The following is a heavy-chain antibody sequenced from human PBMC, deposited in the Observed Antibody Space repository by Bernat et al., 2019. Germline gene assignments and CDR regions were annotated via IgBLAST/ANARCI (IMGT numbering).Heavy chain of an antibody. V-gene: IGHV3-48*03. D-gene: IGHD3-16*01. Sequence: EVQLVESGGGLVQPGGSLRLSCAASGFTFSSYEMNWVRQAPGKGLEWVSYISSSGSTIYYADSVKGRFTISRDNAKNSLYLQMNSLRAEDTAVYYCARDGGMWNYYYGMDVWGQGTTVTVSS. CDR3: ARDGGMWNYYYGMDV. CDR2: ISSSGSTI. J-gene: IGHJ6*02. CDR1: GFTFSSYE.